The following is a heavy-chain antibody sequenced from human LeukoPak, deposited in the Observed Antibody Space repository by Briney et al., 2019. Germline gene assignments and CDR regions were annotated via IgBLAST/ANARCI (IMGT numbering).Heavy chain of an antibody. CDR2: IKSKTDGGTT. CDR3: AKDYGPGSYYYDS. CDR1: GFTFSNTW. Sequence: GGSLRLSCAAPGFTFSNTWMSWVRQAPGKRLESIGRIKSKTDGGTTVYAAPVKGRFTISRDHSENTLYLQMNSLKTEDTAIYFCAKDYGPGSYYYDSWGQGTLVTVSS. D-gene: IGHD3-10*01. V-gene: IGHV3-15*01. J-gene: IGHJ4*02.